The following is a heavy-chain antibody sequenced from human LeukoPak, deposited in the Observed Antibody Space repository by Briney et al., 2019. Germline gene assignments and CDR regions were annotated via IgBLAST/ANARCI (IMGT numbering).Heavy chain of an antibody. J-gene: IGHJ4*02. Sequence: GGSLRLSCAASGFTFSNAWMSWVRQAPGKGLEWVGRIKSKTDGGTTDYAAPVKGRFTISRDDSKNTLYPQMNSLKTEDTAVYYCTTYSSKGMYGDYLFDYWGQGTLVTVSS. CDR2: IKSKTDGGTT. V-gene: IGHV3-15*01. CDR3: TTYSSKGMYGDYLFDY. D-gene: IGHD4-17*01. CDR1: GFTFSNAW.